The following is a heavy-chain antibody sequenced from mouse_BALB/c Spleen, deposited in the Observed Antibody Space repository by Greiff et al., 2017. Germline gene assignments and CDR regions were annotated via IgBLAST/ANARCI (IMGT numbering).Heavy chain of an antibody. J-gene: IGHJ4*01. Sequence: LQQSGSELVRPGASVKMSCKASGYTFTSYWMHWVKQRPGQGLEWIGNIYPGSGSTNYDEKFKSKGTLTVDTSSSTAYMHLSSLTSEDSAVYYCTRGLLRPYAMDYWGQGTSVTVSA. CDR3: TRGLLRPYAMDY. CDR2: IYPGSGST. D-gene: IGHD2-3*01. CDR1: GYTFTSYW. V-gene: IGHV1S22*01.